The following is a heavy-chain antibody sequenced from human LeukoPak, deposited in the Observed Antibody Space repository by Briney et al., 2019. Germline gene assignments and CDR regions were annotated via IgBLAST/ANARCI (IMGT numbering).Heavy chain of an antibody. CDR1: GFTFSSYG. Sequence: GGTLRLSCAASGFTFSSYGMSWVRQAPGKGLEWVSAISATGGTTYYADSVKGRFTISRDNSKNTLYLQMNSLRAEDTAIYYCAKNGDRGAYCSGGRCYPYYYYYIDVWGKGTTVTISS. D-gene: IGHD2-15*01. V-gene: IGHV3-23*01. CDR3: AKNGDRGAYCSGGRCYPYYYYYIDV. J-gene: IGHJ6*03. CDR2: ISATGGTT.